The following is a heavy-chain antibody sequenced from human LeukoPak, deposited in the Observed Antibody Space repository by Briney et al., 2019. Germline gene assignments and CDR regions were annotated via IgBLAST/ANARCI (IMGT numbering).Heavy chain of an antibody. D-gene: IGHD3-22*01. CDR3: AKGEVVSAFNH. Sequence: GGSLRLSCAASGFTFGIYTMSWVRQAPGKGPEWVSGISGSGGTTDYTDSVKGRFTISRDNSKSTLFLQMRSLRVEDTAVYYCAKGEVVSAFNHWGRGTLVTVSS. V-gene: IGHV3-23*01. CDR2: ISGSGGTT. CDR1: GFTFGIYT. J-gene: IGHJ4*01.